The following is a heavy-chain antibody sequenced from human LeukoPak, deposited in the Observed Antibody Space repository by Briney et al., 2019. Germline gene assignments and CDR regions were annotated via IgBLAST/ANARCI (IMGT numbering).Heavy chain of an antibody. J-gene: IGHJ4*02. CDR2: ITSTGTTT. D-gene: IGHD3-16*01. Sequence: ASVKVSCKASGYNLNTYHMHWVRQAPGQGLEWMGIITSTGTTTICAQKFQGRVTMTRDTTTSTVYMDLSSLRSDDTAVYYCATEYVRTHYFDWWGQGTLVTVSS. V-gene: IGHV1-46*02. CDR1: GYNLNTYH. CDR3: ATEYVRTHYFDW.